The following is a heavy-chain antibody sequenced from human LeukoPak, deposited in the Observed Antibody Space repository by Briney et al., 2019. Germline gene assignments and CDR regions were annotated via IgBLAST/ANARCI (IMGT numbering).Heavy chain of an antibody. CDR2: ISGSGDTT. D-gene: IGHD5-24*01. J-gene: IGHJ4*02. CDR3: AKDDAWLQYNY. V-gene: IGHV3-23*01. CDR1: GFTFSSHG. Sequence: GGTLRLSCAAAGFTFSSHGRNWVRQAPGKGLEWFSGISGSGDTTYYADSVKGRFTISRDNSKNTLYLQMNSLRVEDTAVFYCAKDDAWLQYNYWGQGTLVTVSS.